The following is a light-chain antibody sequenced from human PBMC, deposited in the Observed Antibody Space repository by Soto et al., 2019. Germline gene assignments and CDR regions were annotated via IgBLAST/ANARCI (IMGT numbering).Light chain of an antibody. Sequence: DIQSTHSPSSLSACVEDRVIITCLASQRTSNHLNWYQQKPGKASKLLIVAASSLQGGVPSRFSGSRSGPGFTLTISSLQPEDFATYYCQKSYSSPPKFGQGTKVDIK. J-gene: IGKJ1*01. V-gene: IGKV1-39*01. CDR3: QKSYSSPPK. CDR2: AAS. CDR1: QRTSNH.